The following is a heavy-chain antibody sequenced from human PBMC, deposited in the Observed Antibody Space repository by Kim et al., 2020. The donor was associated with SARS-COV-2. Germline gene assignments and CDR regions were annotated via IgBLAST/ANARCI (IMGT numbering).Heavy chain of an antibody. J-gene: IGHJ4*01. CDR1: GFTFSTYC. Sequence: GGSLRLSCAASGFTFSTYCMPWVRQAPGKGLEWVALISYDGSNNYSADSVKGRFTITRYNSKTTQYLQMDSMRAEDTAVYFYAKAVLLGVNFDY. D-gene: IGHD3-10*01. CDR3: AKAVLLGVNFDY. CDR2: ISYDGSNN. V-gene: IGHV3-30*18.